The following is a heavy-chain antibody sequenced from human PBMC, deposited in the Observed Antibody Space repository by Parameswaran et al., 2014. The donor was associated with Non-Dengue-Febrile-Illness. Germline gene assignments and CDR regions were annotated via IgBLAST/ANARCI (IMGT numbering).Heavy chain of an antibody. CDR3: ARLDSANSGYDFGVVDP. D-gene: IGHD5-12*01. V-gene: IGHV1-69*01. J-gene: IGHJ5*02. Sequence: WVRQAPGQGLEWMGGIIPIFGTADYAQKFQGRVTITADESTSTAYMELSSLRSEDTAVYYCARLDSANSGYDFGVVDPWGQGTLVTVSS. CDR2: IIPIFGTA.